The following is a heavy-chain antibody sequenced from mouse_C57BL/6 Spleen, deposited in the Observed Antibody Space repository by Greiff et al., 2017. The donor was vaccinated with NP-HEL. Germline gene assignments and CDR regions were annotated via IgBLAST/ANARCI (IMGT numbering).Heavy chain of an antibody. CDR1: GYTFTDYA. J-gene: IGHJ3*01. V-gene: IGHV1-15*01. CDR3: TFYGSSWFAY. CDR2: IDPGTGGT. D-gene: IGHD1-1*01. Sequence: QVQLQQSGAELVRPGASVTLSCKASGYTFTDYAMHWVKQTPVHGLEWIGAIDPGTGGTAYNQKFKGKAILTADKSSSTAYMELRSMTAEDSAVYYCTFYGSSWFAYWGQGTLVTVSA.